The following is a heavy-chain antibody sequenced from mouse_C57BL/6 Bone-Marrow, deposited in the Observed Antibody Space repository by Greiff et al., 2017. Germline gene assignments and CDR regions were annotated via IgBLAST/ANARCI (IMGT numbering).Heavy chain of an antibody. CDR2: IDPSDSYT. V-gene: IGHV1-50*01. CDR3: ARGDCGYDGPCWYFDV. J-gene: IGHJ1*03. CDR1: GYTFTSYW. Sequence: QVQLQQPGAELVKPGASVKLSCKASGYTFTSYWMQWVKQRPGQGLEWIGEIDPSDSYTNYNQKFKGKATLTVDTSSSTAYMQLSSLTSEDSAVYYCARGDCGYDGPCWYFDVWGTGKTVTVSS. D-gene: IGHD2-2*01.